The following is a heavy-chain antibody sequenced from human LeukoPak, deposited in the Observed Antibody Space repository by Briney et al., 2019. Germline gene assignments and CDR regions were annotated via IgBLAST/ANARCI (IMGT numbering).Heavy chain of an antibody. D-gene: IGHD2-15*01. Sequence: PGGSLRLSCAASGFTFSDYYMSWIRQAPGKGLEWVSYISSSSSYTNYADSVKGRFTISRDNAKNSLYLQMNSLRAEDTAVYYCARGSVHCSGGSCYLDYWSQGTLVTVSS. J-gene: IGHJ4*02. CDR3: ARGSVHCSGGSCYLDY. V-gene: IGHV3-11*06. CDR2: ISSSSSYT. CDR1: GFTFSDYY.